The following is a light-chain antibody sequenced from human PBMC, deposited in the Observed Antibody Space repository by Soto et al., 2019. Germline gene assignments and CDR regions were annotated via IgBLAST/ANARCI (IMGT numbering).Light chain of an antibody. Sequence: QLVLIQSPSASASLGASVKLICTLSSGHSNYAIAWHQQQSEKGPRYLMKLNSDGSHSKGDGIPDRFSGSSSGAERYLTISSLQSEDEADYYCQTWGSGIVVFGGGTKLTVL. CDR1: SGHSNYA. CDR2: LNSDGSH. CDR3: QTWGSGIVV. J-gene: IGLJ2*01. V-gene: IGLV4-69*01.